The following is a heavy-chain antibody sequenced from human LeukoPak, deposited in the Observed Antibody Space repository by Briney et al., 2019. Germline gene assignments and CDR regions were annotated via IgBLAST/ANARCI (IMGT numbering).Heavy chain of an antibody. D-gene: IGHD6-19*01. Sequence: KPSETLSLTCAVYGGSFSGYYWNWIRQPPGKGLEWIGEIDHSGSTNYNPSLKSRVTISVDTSKNQFSLNLSSATAADTAVYYCARERSSDGAWFDPWGQGTLVTVSS. CDR1: GGSFSGYY. CDR2: IDHSGST. V-gene: IGHV4-34*01. CDR3: ARERSSDGAWFDP. J-gene: IGHJ5*02.